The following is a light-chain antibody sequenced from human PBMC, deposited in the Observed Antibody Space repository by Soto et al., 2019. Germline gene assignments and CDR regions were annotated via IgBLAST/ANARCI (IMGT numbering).Light chain of an antibody. Sequence: DIQMTQSPSSLSASVGDRVTITCRASQSISSYLNWYQQKPGKAPKLLIYAASSLQSGVPSRFSGSGSGTEFTLTINSLQPDDSATYYCQQYNSYSEAFGQGTKVDIK. J-gene: IGKJ1*01. V-gene: IGKV1-39*01. CDR1: QSISSY. CDR2: AAS. CDR3: QQYNSYSEA.